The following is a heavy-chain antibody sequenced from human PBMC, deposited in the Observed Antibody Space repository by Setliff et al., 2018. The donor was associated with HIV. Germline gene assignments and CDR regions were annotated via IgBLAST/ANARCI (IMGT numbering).Heavy chain of an antibody. J-gene: IGHJ4*02. CDR2: INHSGNT. D-gene: IGHD5-18*01. Sequence: KPSETLSLTCNVSGDFFSSDYYWTWIRQPPGKGLEWIGEINHSGNTNYNPSLMSRVTMSVDTSKNQFSLKLNSVTAADTAVYYCARMDTSYRSFEYWGQGTLVTVSS. V-gene: IGHV4-34*01. CDR3: ARMDTSYRSFEY. CDR1: GDFFSSDYY.